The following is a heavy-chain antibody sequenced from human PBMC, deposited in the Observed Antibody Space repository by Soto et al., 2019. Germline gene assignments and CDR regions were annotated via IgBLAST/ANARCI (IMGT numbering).Heavy chain of an antibody. V-gene: IGHV4-34*01. J-gene: IGHJ5*02. Sequence: SETLSLTCAVYGGSFSGYYWSWIRQPPGKGLEWIGEINHSGSTNYNPSLKSRVTISVDRSKNQFSLRLSSVTAADTAVYYCARRGNSYGDWFDPWGQGTLVTVSS. CDR3: ARRGNSYGDWFDP. D-gene: IGHD5-18*01. CDR1: GGSFSGYY. CDR2: INHSGST.